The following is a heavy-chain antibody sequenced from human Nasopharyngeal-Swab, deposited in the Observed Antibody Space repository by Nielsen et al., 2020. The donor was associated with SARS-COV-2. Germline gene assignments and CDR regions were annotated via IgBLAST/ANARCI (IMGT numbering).Heavy chain of an antibody. J-gene: IGHJ5*02. Sequence: SETLSLTCTVSGGSISSYYWSWIRQPPGKVLEWIGYIYYSGSTNYNPYLKSRVTISVDTSKNQFSLKLSSVTAADTAVYYCAGGDFTIFGVVGWFDPWGQGTLVTVSS. D-gene: IGHD3-3*01. V-gene: IGHV4-59*01. CDR2: IYYSGST. CDR3: AGGDFTIFGVVGWFDP. CDR1: GGSISSYY.